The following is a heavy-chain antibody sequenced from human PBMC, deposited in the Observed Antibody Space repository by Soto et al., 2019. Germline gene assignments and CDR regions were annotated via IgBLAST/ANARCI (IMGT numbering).Heavy chain of an antibody. CDR2: MNPNSGNT. CDR1: GYTFTSYD. V-gene: IGHV1-8*01. CDR3: ARVGDFWSGYAYYFDY. Sequence: ASVKVSCKASGYTFTSYDINWVRQATGQGLEWMGWMNPNSGNTGYAQKFQGRVTMTRNTSISTAYMELSSLRSEDTAVYYCARVGDFWSGYAYYFDYWGQGTLVTVSS. D-gene: IGHD3-3*01. J-gene: IGHJ4*02.